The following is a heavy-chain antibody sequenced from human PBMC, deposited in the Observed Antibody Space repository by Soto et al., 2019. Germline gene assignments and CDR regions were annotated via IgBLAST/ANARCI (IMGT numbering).Heavy chain of an antibody. D-gene: IGHD2-2*01. CDR3: ARAPPAYCSSTSCYGDNWFDP. J-gene: IGHJ5*02. CDR1: GYTFTSYD. Sequence: ASVKVSCKASGYTFTSYDINWVRQDTGQGLEWMGWMNPNSGNTGYAQKFQGRVTMTRNTSISTAYMELSSLRSEDTAVYYCARAPPAYCSSTSCYGDNWFDPWGQGTLVTVSS. CDR2: MNPNSGNT. V-gene: IGHV1-8*01.